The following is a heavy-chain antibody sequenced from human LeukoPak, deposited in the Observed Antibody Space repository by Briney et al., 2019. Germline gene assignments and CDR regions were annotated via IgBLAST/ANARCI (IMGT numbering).Heavy chain of an antibody. CDR1: GGSISSSSYY. V-gene: IGHV4-39*01. Sequence: SETLSLTCPVSGGSISSSSYYWGWIRQPPGKGLEWIGSIYYSGSTYYNPSLKSRVTISVDTSKNQFSLKLSSVTAADTAVYYCARHAGYCSGGSCYSVYFDYWGQGTLVTVSS. J-gene: IGHJ4*02. CDR3: ARHAGYCSGGSCYSVYFDY. D-gene: IGHD2-15*01. CDR2: IYYSGST.